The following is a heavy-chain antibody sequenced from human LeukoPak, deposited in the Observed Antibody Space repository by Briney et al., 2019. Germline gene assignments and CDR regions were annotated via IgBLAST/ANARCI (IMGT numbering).Heavy chain of an antibody. CDR2: IYYSGST. Sequence: SETLSLTCTVSGGSTSSSSYYWGWIRQPPGKGLEWIGSIYYSGSTYYNPSLKSRVTISVDTSKNQFSLKLSSVTAADTAVYYCARQATRGVVVIASGAFDIWGQGTMVTVSS. J-gene: IGHJ3*02. V-gene: IGHV4-39*01. D-gene: IGHD2-21*01. CDR1: GGSTSSSSYY. CDR3: ARQATRGVVVIASGAFDI.